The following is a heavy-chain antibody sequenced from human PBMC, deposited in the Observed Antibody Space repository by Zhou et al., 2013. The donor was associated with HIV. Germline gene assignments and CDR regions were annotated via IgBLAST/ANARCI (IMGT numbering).Heavy chain of an antibody. D-gene: IGHD3-3*01. CDR2: IIPMFDTT. V-gene: IGHV1-69*18. J-gene: IGHJ5*02. CDR1: GGAFSSYT. CDR3: AGHGAVIGARWFDP. Sequence: QVQLVQSGSEVKKPGSSVKVSCKASGGAFSSYTISWVRQAPGQGLEWMGRIIPMFDTTKYAEKFQGRVTITADESRTIAYMELNSLRYDDTAVYYCAGHGAVIGARWFDPFGQGTLVMVSS.